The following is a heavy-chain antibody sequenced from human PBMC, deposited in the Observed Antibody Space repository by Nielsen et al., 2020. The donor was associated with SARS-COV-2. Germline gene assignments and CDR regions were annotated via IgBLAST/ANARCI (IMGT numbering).Heavy chain of an antibody. CDR3: ARVEFDIYDY. J-gene: IGHJ4*02. V-gene: IGHV3-64D*09. D-gene: IGHD3-9*01. CDR2: ISSNVYST. CDR1: GFTFSNYA. Sequence: GESLKISCSASGFTFSNYAMHWVRQAPGKGLEYVSAISSNVYSTYYADSVKGRFTISRDNSKNTLYLQMSSLRAEDTAVYYCARVEFDIYDYWGQGSLVIVSS.